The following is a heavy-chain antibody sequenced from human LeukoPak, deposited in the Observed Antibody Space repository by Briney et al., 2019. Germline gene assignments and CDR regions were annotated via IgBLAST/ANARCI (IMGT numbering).Heavy chain of an antibody. CDR2: INKSGGGT. J-gene: IGHJ4*02. V-gene: IGHV3-23*01. CDR1: GFTFSSYD. D-gene: IGHD6-19*01. Sequence: SGGSLRLSCAASGFTFSSYDMSWVRQAPGKGLEWVSGINKSGGGTYYADSMKGRFTMSRDNSKNTLFLQMNSLRAEDTAVYYCAKVTWSSSGSDYWGQGTLVTVSS. CDR3: AKVTWSSSGSDY.